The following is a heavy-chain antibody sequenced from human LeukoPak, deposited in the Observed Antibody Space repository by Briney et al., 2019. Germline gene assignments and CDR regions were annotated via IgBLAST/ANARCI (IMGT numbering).Heavy chain of an antibody. D-gene: IGHD6-6*01. CDR1: GGSISSSSYY. V-gene: IGHV4-39*01. CDR3: ARKTFSSIAGHFDY. Sequence: TSETLSLTCTVSGGSISSSSYYWGWIRQPPGKGLEWIGSIYYSGSTYYNPSLKSRVTISVDTSKNQFSLQLNSVTPEDTAVYYCARKTFSSIAGHFDYWGQGTLVTVSS. CDR2: IYYSGST. J-gene: IGHJ4*02.